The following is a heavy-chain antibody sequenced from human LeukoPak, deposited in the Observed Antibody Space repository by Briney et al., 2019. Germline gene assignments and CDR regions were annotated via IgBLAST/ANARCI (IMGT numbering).Heavy chain of an antibody. CDR2: ISSSSSYI. CDR1: GFTFSSYS. J-gene: IGHJ4*02. V-gene: IGHV3-21*01. D-gene: IGHD3-9*01. Sequence: PGGSLRLSCAASGFTFSSYSMNWVRQAPGKGLEWVSSISSSSSYIYYADSVKGRFTISRDNAKNSLYLQMNSLRAEDTAVYYCARGGTYYDILTDDYWGQGTLVTVSS. CDR3: ARGGTYYDILTDDY.